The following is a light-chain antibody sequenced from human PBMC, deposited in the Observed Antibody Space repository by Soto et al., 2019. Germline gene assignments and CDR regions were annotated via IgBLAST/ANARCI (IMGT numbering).Light chain of an antibody. CDR2: LNSDGSH. CDR1: SGHNSYA. V-gene: IGLV4-69*01. Sequence: QLVLTQPPSASASLGASVKLTCTLSSGHNSYAIAWHQQQPEKGPRYLMKLNSDGSHSKGDGIPDRFSGSSSGAERYLTISSLQYEDEDDYYCQTWSTDIRVFGGGTKLTVL. J-gene: IGLJ3*02. CDR3: QTWSTDIRV.